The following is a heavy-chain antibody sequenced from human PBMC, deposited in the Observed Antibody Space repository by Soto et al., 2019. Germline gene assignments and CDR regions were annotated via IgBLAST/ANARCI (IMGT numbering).Heavy chain of an antibody. CDR1: GGSFSGYY. V-gene: IGHV4-34*01. CDR3: ARLCNSGSWAEDY. D-gene: IGHD1-26*01. CDR2: INHSGST. J-gene: IGHJ4*02. Sequence: QVQLQQWGAGLLKPSETLSLTCVVYGGSFSGYYWTWIRQPPGKGLEGIGEINHSGSTNYNPSLNSRDXXTXDXXNNQFSLKLTSMAAADTAVYYCARLCNSGSWAEDYWGQGTLVTVSS.